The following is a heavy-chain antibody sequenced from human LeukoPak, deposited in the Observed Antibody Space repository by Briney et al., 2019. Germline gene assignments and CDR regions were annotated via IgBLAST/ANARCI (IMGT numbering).Heavy chain of an antibody. CDR3: ARDYGSGSYPAFDI. Sequence: ASVKVSCKXSGGTFSSYTISWVRQAPGQGLEWMGRIIPILGIANYSQKFQGRVTITADKSTSTAYMELSGLRSEDTAVYYCARDYGSGSYPAFDIWGQGTMVTVSS. CDR1: GGTFSSYT. CDR2: IIPILGIA. J-gene: IGHJ3*02. D-gene: IGHD3-10*01. V-gene: IGHV1-69*04.